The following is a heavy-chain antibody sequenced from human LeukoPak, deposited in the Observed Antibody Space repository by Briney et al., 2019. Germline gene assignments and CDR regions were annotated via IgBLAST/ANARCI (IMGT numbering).Heavy chain of an antibody. CDR1: GGSFSGYY. CDR3: ATANGPNFDY. V-gene: IGHV4-34*01. D-gene: IGHD2-8*01. J-gene: IGHJ4*02. CDR2: INHSGST. Sequence: SETLSLTCAVYGGSFSGYYWSWIRQPPGKGLEWIGEINHSGSTNYNPSLKSRVTISVYTSKNQFSLKLSSVTAADTAVYYCATANGPNFDYWGQGTLVTVSS.